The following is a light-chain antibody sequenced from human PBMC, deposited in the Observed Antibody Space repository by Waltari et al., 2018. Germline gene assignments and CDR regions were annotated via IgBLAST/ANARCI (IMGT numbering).Light chain of an antibody. V-gene: IGKV1-5*01. J-gene: IGKJ1*01. CDR3: QQSYSTPRT. Sequence: DIQITHSPSTLSASVGDSVTITCRASPSISSWLAWYQQKPGKAPKLLIYDVSSLESGVPSRFSGSGSGTEFTLTISSLQPDDFATYYCQQSYSTPRTFGQGTKVEIK. CDR1: PSISSW. CDR2: DVS.